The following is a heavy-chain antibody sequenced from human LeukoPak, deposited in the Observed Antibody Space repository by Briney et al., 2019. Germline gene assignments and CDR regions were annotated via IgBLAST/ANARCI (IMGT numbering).Heavy chain of an antibody. D-gene: IGHD2-15*01. Sequence: PSETLSLTCTVSGGSISSSSYYWGWIRQPPGKGLEWIGSIYYSGSTYYNPSLKSRVTISVDTSKNQFSLKLSSVTAADTAVYYCARTDRVVYNWFDPWGQGTLVTVSS. CDR3: ARTDRVVYNWFDP. V-gene: IGHV4-39*01. CDR2: IYYSGST. CDR1: GGSISSSSYY. J-gene: IGHJ5*02.